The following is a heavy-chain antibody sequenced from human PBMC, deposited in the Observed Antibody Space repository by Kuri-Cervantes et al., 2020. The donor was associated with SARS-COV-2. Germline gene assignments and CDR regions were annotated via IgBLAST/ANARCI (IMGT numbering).Heavy chain of an antibody. CDR2: IIPIFGTA. Sequence: SVKVSCKASGYTFTGYYMHWVRQAPGQGLEWMGGIIPIFGTANYAQKFQGRVTITADESTSTAYMELGSLRSEDTAVYYCASSGSITMFGVVINYYHGLGVWGQGTTVTVSS. CDR3: ASSGSITMFGVVINYYHGLGV. CDR1: GYTFTGYY. D-gene: IGHD3-3*01. V-gene: IGHV1-69*13. J-gene: IGHJ6*02.